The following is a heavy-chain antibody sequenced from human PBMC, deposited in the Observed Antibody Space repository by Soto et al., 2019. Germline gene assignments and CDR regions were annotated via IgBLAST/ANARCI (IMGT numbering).Heavy chain of an antibody. Sequence: PGESLKISCKGSGYSFTSYWIGWVRQMPGKDLEWMGIIYPGDSDTRYSPSFQGQVTISADKSISTAYLQWSSLKASDTAMYYCARLPCSGGRCYYYYYGMDVWGQGTTVTVSS. CDR1: GYSFTSYW. J-gene: IGHJ6*02. CDR2: IYPGDSDT. CDR3: ARLPCSGGRCYYYYYGMDV. V-gene: IGHV5-51*01. D-gene: IGHD2-15*01.